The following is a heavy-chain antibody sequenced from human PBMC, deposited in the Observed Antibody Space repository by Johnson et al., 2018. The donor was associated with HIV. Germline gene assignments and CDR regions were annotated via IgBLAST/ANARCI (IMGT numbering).Heavy chain of an antibody. CDR3: ARGGRAKDAFDI. CDR1: GFTFTSHG. Sequence: QEKLVESGGGVVQPGRSLRLSCAVSGFTFTSHGMHWVRQAPGKGLEWVSFIYDGGTTYYADSVKGRFTISRDNSKNTLYLQMNSLRAEDTALYYCARGGRAKDAFDIWGQGTMVTVSS. V-gene: IGHV3-NL1*01. D-gene: IGHD3-16*01. J-gene: IGHJ3*02. CDR2: IYDGGTT.